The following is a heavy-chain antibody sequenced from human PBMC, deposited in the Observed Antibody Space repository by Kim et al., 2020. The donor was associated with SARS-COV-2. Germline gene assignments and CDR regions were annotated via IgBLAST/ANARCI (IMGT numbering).Heavy chain of an antibody. J-gene: IGHJ4*02. V-gene: IGHV4-59*01. CDR3: VRSGGYAFNYFEY. Sequence: DHNHSLQSRVTISLDTSENQFSLRLHSVTAADTALYYCVRSGGYAFNYFEYWGQGTLVTVSS. D-gene: IGHD3-16*01.